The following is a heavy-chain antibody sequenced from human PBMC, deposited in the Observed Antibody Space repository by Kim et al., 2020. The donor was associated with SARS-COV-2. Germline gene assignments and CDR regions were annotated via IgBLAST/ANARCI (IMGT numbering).Heavy chain of an antibody. CDR1: GFKVSGNY. D-gene: IGHD3-16*01. CDR2: IYSGNST. J-gene: IGHJ4*02. V-gene: IGHV3-53*01. CDR3: VGGPTRHYV. Sequence: GGSLRLSCAASGFKVSGNYMSWVRQAPGKGLEWISIIYSGNSTYYADSVKGRFTISRDNSKNTLDLRMSSLKVEDTAIYYCVGGPTRHYVWGRGPLVTVSS.